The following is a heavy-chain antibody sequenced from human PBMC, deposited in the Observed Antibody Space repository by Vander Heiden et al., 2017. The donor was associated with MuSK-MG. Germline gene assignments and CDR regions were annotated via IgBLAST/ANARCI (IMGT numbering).Heavy chain of an antibody. J-gene: IGHJ6*02. V-gene: IGHV4-39*07. CDR2: IYYSGST. CDR1: GGSISSSSYY. D-gene: IGHD6-6*01. Sequence: QLQLQESGPGLVKPSETLSLTCTVSGGSISSSSYYWGWIRQPPGKGLEWIGSIYYSGSTYYNPSLKRRDTISVDTSKNQFSLKLSSVTAAETAVYYCANEYSSSSGYYYYYGMDVWGQGTTVTVSS. CDR3: ANEYSSSSGYYYYYGMDV.